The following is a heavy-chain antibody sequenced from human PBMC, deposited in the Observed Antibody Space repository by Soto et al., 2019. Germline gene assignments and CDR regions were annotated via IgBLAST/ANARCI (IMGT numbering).Heavy chain of an antibody. Sequence: GGSLRLSCAASGFTFSNAWMSWVRQAPGKGLEWVGRIKSKTDGGTTDYAAPVKGRFTISRDDSKNTLYLQMNSLKTEDTAVYYCTTAGVYSGSYSIDYWGQGTLVTVSS. D-gene: IGHD1-26*01. CDR3: TTAGVYSGSYSIDY. CDR2: IKSKTDGGTT. J-gene: IGHJ4*02. V-gene: IGHV3-15*01. CDR1: GFTFSNAW.